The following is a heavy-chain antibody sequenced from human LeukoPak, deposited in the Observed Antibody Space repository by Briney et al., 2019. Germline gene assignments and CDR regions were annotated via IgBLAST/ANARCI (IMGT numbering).Heavy chain of an antibody. Sequence: GGSLRLSRAASGFTFSSYEMNWVRQAPGKGLEWVSYISSSGSTIYYADSVKGRFTISRDNAKNSLYLQMNSLRAEDTAVYYCARDSLGYSTARRLYYYYMDVWGKGTTVTVSS. CDR3: ARDSLGYSTARRLYYYYMDV. CDR1: GFTFSSYE. D-gene: IGHD6-6*01. CDR2: ISSSGSTI. V-gene: IGHV3-48*03. J-gene: IGHJ6*03.